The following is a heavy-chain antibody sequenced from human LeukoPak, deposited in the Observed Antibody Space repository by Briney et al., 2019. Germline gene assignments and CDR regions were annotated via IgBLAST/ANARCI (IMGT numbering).Heavy chain of an antibody. J-gene: IGHJ4*02. CDR3: AKGERTSSDEAY. V-gene: IGHV3-11*05. CDR2: ISGRSHDT. CDR1: VFTFSDYY. D-gene: IGHD6-25*01. Sequence: GGSLRLSCAASVFTFSDYYMNGVRQTPGKGLEWVSYISGRSHDTSYADSVKGRFTISRDNAKNALYLQMNSLRAEDTAVYYCAKGERTSSDEAYWGQGTLVTVSS.